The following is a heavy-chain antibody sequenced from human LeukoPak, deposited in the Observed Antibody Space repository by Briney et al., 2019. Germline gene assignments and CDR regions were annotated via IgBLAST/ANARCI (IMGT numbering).Heavy chain of an antibody. CDR2: INHSGST. V-gene: IGHV4-34*01. J-gene: IGHJ5*02. D-gene: IGHD3-22*01. CDR1: GGSFSGYY. CDR3: ARDKNYYDSSGYISDP. Sequence: SETLSLTCAVYGGSFSGYYWSWIRQPPGKGLEWIGEINHSGSTNYNPSLKSRVTISVDTSKNQFSLKLSSVTAADTAVYYCARDKNYYDSSGYISDPWGQGTLVTVSS.